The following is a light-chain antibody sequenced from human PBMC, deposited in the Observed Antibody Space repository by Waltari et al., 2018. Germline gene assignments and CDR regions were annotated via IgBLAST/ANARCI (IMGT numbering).Light chain of an antibody. V-gene: IGKV2-28*01. Sequence: DIVMTQSPLSLPVTPGEPASLPCRSSQSPPHSNGINLLDWYLQKPGQSPQLLSYLGSSRASGVPDRFSGSGSGTDFTLKISRVEAEDVGVYYCMQALQTPWTFGQGTKVEIK. CDR1: QSPPHSNGINL. CDR3: MQALQTPWT. J-gene: IGKJ1*01. CDR2: LGS.